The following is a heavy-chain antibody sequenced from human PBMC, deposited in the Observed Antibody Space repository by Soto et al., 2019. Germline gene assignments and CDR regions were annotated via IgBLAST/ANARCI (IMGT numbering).Heavy chain of an antibody. CDR2: IIPIFGTA. V-gene: IGHV1-69*05. CDR3: ARMEYTGYFDY. D-gene: IGHD1-1*01. Sequence: GASVKVSCKASGGTFSSYAISWVRQAPGQGLEWMGGIIPIFGTANYAQKLQGRVTMTTDTSTSTAYMELRSLRSDDTAVYYCARMEYTGYFDYWGQGTQVTVSS. J-gene: IGHJ4*02. CDR1: GGTFSSYA.